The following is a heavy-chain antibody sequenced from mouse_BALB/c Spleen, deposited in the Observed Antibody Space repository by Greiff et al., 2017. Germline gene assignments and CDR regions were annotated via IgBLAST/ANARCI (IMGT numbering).Heavy chain of an antibody. Sequence: QVQLQQSGAELMKPGASVKISCKATGYTFSSYWIEWVKQRPGHGLEWIGEILPGSGSTNYNEKFKGKATFTADTSSNTAYMQLSSLTSEDSAVYYCARPKYGNYYAMDYWGQGTSVTVSS. D-gene: IGHD2-10*02. J-gene: IGHJ4*01. V-gene: IGHV1-9*01. CDR2: ILPGSGST. CDR3: ARPKYGNYYAMDY. CDR1: GYTFSSYW.